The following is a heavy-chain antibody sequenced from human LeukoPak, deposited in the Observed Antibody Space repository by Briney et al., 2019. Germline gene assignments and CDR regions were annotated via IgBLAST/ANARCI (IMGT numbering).Heavy chain of an antibody. Sequence: PSQTLSLTCTVSGGSISSGSYYWSWIRQPAGKGLEWIGRSYTSGSTNYNPSLKSRVTISVDTSKNQFSLKLSSVTAADTAVYYCARDRNDILTGYHYYFDYWGQGTLVTVSS. J-gene: IGHJ4*02. CDR3: ARDRNDILTGYHYYFDY. CDR1: GGSISSGSYY. V-gene: IGHV4-61*02. CDR2: SYTSGST. D-gene: IGHD3-9*01.